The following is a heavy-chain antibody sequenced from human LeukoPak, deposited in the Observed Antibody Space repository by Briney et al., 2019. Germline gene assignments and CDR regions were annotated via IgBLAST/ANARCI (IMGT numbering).Heavy chain of an antibody. CDR3: ARDHHRRLYDSQARDTFDI. CDR2: IKQDGSEK. CDR1: GFTFSSYW. V-gene: IGHV3-7*01. Sequence: GGSLRLSCAASGFTFSSYWMGWVRQAPGKGLEWVANIKQDGSEKYYVDSVKGRFTISRDNAKNSLHLQMNSLRAEDTAVYYCARDHHRRLYDSQARDTFDIWGQGTMVTVSS. J-gene: IGHJ3*02. D-gene: IGHD3-22*01.